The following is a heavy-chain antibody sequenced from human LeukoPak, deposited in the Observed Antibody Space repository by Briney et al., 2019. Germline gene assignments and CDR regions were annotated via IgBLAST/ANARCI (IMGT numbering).Heavy chain of an antibody. J-gene: IGHJ5*02. V-gene: IGHV4-39*07. D-gene: IGHD4-11*01. CDR2: MYYSGST. CDR1: GGSVSSSGYY. Sequence: SETLSLTCTVSGGSVSSSGYYWGWIRQPPGKGLEWLGSMYYSGSTYYNPSLKSRVTISVDTSKNQFSLKLSSVTAADTAVYYCARASVRSGLDWFDPWGQGTLVTVSS. CDR3: ARASVRSGLDWFDP.